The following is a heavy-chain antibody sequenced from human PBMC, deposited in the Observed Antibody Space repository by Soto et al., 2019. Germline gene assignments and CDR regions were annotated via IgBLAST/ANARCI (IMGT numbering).Heavy chain of an antibody. CDR3: ARDRVITFGGLIVTPDAFDI. J-gene: IGHJ3*02. V-gene: IGHV1-3*01. D-gene: IGHD3-16*02. CDR1: GYTFTSYA. Sequence: ASVKVSCKASGYTFTSYAMHWVRLAPGQRLEWMGWINAGNGNTKYSQKFQGRVTITRDTSASTAYMELSSLRSEDTAVYYCARDRVITFGGLIVTPDAFDIWGQGTMVTVS. CDR2: INAGNGNT.